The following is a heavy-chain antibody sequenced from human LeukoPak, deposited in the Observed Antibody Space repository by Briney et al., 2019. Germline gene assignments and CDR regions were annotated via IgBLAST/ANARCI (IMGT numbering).Heavy chain of an antibody. CDR3: ARGVPSGVDYFDY. D-gene: IGHD6-19*01. V-gene: IGHV3-7*01. Sequence: PGGSLRLSCAASGFTFSSYWMSWVRQAPGKGLEWVANIKQDGSEKYYVDSVKGRFTISRDNAKNSLFLQMSSLRAEDTAVYLCARGVPSGVDYFDYWGQGTLVTVSS. CDR1: GFTFSSYW. J-gene: IGHJ4*02. CDR2: IKQDGSEK.